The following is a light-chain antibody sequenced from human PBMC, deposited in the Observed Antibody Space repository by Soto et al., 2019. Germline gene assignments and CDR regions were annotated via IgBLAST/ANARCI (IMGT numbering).Light chain of an antibody. J-gene: IGLJ2*01. CDR3: QTWGTGIVV. Sequence: QSVLTQSPSASASLGASVKLTCTLSSGHSSYAIAWHQQQPEKGPRYLMKLNSDCSHSKGDGIPDRFSGSSSGAERYLTISSRQSEDEADYYCQTWGTGIVVFGGGTKLTVL. CDR2: LNSDCSH. CDR1: SGHSSYA. V-gene: IGLV4-69*01.